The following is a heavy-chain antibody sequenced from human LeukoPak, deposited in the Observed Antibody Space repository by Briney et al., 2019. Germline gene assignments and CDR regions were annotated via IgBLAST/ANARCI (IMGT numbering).Heavy chain of an antibody. Sequence: QPGGSLRLSCTGSGFSFGDYAMSWVRQAPGKGLEWLGFIKSKTYGETTGYAASVRGRFTISRDDSESIAYLQMNSLKTEDTAVYFCTRIRDAYTLDYWGQGTLVTVSS. CDR3: TRIRDAYTLDY. J-gene: IGHJ4*02. V-gene: IGHV3-49*04. CDR1: GFSFGDYA. D-gene: IGHD5-24*01. CDR2: IKSKTYGETT.